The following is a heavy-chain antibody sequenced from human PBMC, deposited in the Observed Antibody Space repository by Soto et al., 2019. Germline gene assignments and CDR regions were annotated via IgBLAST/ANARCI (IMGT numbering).Heavy chain of an antibody. D-gene: IGHD2-15*01. CDR1: GFTVSSNY. Sequence: SLRLSCAASGFTVSSNYMSWVRQAPGKGLEWVSVIYSGGSTYYADSVKGRFTISRDNSKNTLYLQMNSLRAEDTAVYYCAVVAATDLGGGYYGMDVWGQGTTVTVYS. CDR2: IYSGGST. V-gene: IGHV3-53*01. CDR3: AVVAATDLGGGYYGMDV. J-gene: IGHJ6*02.